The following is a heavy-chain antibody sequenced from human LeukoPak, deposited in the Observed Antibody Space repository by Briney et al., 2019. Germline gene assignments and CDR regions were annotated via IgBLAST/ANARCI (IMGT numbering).Heavy chain of an antibody. CDR2: ISSSGSTI. CDR1: VFTFSSYS. V-gene: IGHV3-48*04. CDR3: AGLGITMIGGV. D-gene: IGHD3-10*02. Sequence: GGSLRLSCAASVFTFSSYSMNWVLQAPGKGLEWVSYISSSGSTIYYADSVKGRFTISRDNAKNSLYLQMNSLRAEDTAVYYCAGLGITMIGGVWGKGTTVTISS. J-gene: IGHJ6*04.